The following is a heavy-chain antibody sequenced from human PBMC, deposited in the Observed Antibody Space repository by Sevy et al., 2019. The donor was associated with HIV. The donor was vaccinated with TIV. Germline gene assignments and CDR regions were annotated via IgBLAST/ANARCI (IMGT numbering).Heavy chain of an antibody. CDR3: ATLLTVTTIVDY. D-gene: IGHD4-4*01. Sequence: EGSLRLSCAASGFTFSSYAMSWVRQAPGKGLEWVSAISGSGGSTYYADSVKGRFTISRDNSKNTLYLQMNSLRAEDTAIYYCATLLTVTTIVDYWGQGTLVTVSS. CDR1: GFTFSSYA. J-gene: IGHJ4*02. CDR2: ISGSGGST. V-gene: IGHV3-23*01.